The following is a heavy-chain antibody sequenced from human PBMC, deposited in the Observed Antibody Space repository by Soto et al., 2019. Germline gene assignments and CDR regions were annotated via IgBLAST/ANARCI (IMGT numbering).Heavy chain of an antibody. CDR3: AKVRMYYYDGSGYYTDDAFDI. V-gene: IGHV3-23*01. CDR2: ISGSGGST. CDR1: GFTFSSYA. Sequence: GGSLILSCAASGFTFSSYAMSWVRQAPGKGLEWVSAISGSGGSTYYADSVKGRFTISRDNSKNTLFLQMNSLRAEDTAVYYCAKVRMYYYDGSGYYTDDAFDIWGQGTMVTVSS. J-gene: IGHJ3*02. D-gene: IGHD3-22*01.